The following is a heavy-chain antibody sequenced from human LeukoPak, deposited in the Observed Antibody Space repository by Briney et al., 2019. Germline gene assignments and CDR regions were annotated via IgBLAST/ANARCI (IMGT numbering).Heavy chain of an antibody. CDR1: GFSMSSGDYY. D-gene: IGHD2-15*01. Sequence: SETLSLTCTVSGFSMSSGDYYWSWIRQHPGMGLEWIGYIYYSGTTYYNPSLKSRVSISVDTSRNQFSLKLNSVTAADTAVYYCARIRARAVVRIDLIHAFDIWGQGTMVTVSS. CDR3: ARIRARAVVRIDLIHAFDI. CDR2: IYYSGTT. J-gene: IGHJ3*02. V-gene: IGHV4-31*03.